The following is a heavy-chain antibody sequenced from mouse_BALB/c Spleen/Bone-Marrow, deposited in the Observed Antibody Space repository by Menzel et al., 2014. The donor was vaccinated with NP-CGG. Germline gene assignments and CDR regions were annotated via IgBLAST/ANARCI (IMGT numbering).Heavy chain of an antibody. Sequence: EVKLMESGGGLVQPGGSLKLSYAASGFTFSSYGMSWVRQTPDKRLEMIATINVNGDTTYHPDSVKGRSTISKDNVKKTLYLKKISLKSDDTAMYYCARGYDYASWFAYWGQGTLVTVSA. V-gene: IGHV5-6-3*01. J-gene: IGHJ3*01. CDR2: INVNGDTT. CDR1: GFTFSSYG. CDR3: ARGYDYASWFAY. D-gene: IGHD2-4*01.